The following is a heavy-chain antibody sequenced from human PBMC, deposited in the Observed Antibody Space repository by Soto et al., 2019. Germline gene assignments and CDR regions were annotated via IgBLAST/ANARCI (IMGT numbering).Heavy chain of an antibody. V-gene: IGHV4-34*01. D-gene: IGHD3-22*01. CDR1: GVSFSGYY. J-gene: IGHJ4*02. CDR2: INHSGST. Sequence: PSETLSLTCAVYGVSFSGYYWSWIRQPPGKGLEWIGEINHSGSTNYNPSLKSRVTISVDTSKNQFSLKLSSVTAADTAMYYCARVDSSGSYFDSWGQGTLVTVSS. CDR3: ARVDSSGSYFDS.